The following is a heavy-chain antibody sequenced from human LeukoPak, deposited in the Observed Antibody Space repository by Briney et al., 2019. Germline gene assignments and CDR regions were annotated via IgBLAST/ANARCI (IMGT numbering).Heavy chain of an antibody. Sequence: PGGSLRLSCAASGFTFSNAWMSWVRQAPGKELEWDGRIKSKTDGGTTDYAAPVKGRFTISRDDSKNTLYLQMNSLKTEDTAVYYCTTAPKDTAMVMDYFDYWGQGTLVTVSS. CDR3: TTAPKDTAMVMDYFDY. CDR2: IKSKTDGGTT. V-gene: IGHV3-15*01. CDR1: GFTFSNAW. J-gene: IGHJ4*02. D-gene: IGHD5-18*01.